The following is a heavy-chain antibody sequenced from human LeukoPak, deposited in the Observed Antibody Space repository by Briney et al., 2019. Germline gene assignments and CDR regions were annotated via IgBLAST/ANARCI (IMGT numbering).Heavy chain of an antibody. D-gene: IGHD3-22*01. V-gene: IGHV1-69*06. CDR3: ASLYYYDSSGYYAVDY. J-gene: IGHJ4*02. CDR2: IIPIFGTA. Sequence: PSVKVSCKASGGTFSSYAISWVRQAPGQGLEWMGGIIPIFGTANYAQKFQGRVTITADKSTSTAYMELSSLRSEDTAVYYCASLYYYDSSGYYAVDYWGQGTLVTVSS. CDR1: GGTFSSYA.